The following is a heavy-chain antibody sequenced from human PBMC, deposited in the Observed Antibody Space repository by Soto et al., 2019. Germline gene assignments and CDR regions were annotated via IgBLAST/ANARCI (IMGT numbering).Heavy chain of an antibody. Sequence: QVQLVQSGAEVKKPGSSVKVSCKASGGTFSSYAISWVRQAPGQGLEWMGGIIPIFGTANYSQKFQGRVTITADESTSTAYMELSSLRSEDTAVYYCARDLSSSIEMATGNDAFDIWGQGTMVTVSS. D-gene: IGHD5-12*01. CDR1: GGTFSSYA. V-gene: IGHV1-69*12. J-gene: IGHJ3*02. CDR3: ARDLSSSIEMATGNDAFDI. CDR2: IIPIFGTA.